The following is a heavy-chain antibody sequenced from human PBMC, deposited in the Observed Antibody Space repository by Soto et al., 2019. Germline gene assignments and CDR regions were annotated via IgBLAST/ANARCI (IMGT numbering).Heavy chain of an antibody. J-gene: IGHJ4*02. CDR2: IIPIFGTQ. V-gene: IGHV1-69*01. CDR1: GGTFSSYA. CDR3: ARHHYDFWSGYYRLGFDY. D-gene: IGHD3-3*01. Sequence: QVQLVQSGAEVKKPGSSLKVSCKASGGTFSSYAISWVRQAPGQGLEWMGWIIPIFGTQNYAQKFQGRVTITADESTSTAYLELSSVRSEDTAVYYCARHHYDFWSGYYRLGFDYWGQGSLVTVSS.